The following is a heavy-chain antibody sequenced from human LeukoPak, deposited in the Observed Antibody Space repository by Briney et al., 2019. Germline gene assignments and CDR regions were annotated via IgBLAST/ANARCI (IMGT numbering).Heavy chain of an antibody. D-gene: IGHD2-2*01. CDR2: ISYDGSNK. CDR3: ARDWEPVVVVPAAILDY. V-gene: IGHV3-30-3*01. Sequence: SGGSLRLSCVASGFTFRNYAMSWVRQAPGKGLEWVAVISYDGSNKYYADSVKGRFTISRDNSKNTLYLQMNSLRAEDTAVYYCARDWEPVVVVPAAILDYWGQGTLVTVSS. J-gene: IGHJ4*02. CDR1: GFTFRNYA.